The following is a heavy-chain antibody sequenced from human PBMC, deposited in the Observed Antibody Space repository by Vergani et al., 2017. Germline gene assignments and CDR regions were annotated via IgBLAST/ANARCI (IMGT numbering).Heavy chain of an antibody. V-gene: IGHV4-34*01. CDR2: INHSGST. CDR3: ARGRIPYYYYMDV. D-gene: IGHD2-21*01. Sequence: QVQLQQWGAGLLKPSETLSLTCAVYGGSFSGYYWSWIRQPPGKGLEWIGEINHSGSTNYNPSLKSRVTISVETSKNQFYLKLSSVTAADTAVYYCARGRIPYYYYMDVWGKGTTVTVSS. CDR1: GGSFSGYY. J-gene: IGHJ6*03.